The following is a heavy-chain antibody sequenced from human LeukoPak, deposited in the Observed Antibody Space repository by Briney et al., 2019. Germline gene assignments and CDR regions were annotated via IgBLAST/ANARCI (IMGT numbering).Heavy chain of an antibody. Sequence: GGSLRLSCAASGFTFSSYWMSWVRQAPGKGLEWVANIKQDGSEKYYVDSVKGRFTISRDNAKNSLYLQMNSLRAEDTAVYYCARDHAMVRGVITAMIDAFDIWGQGTMVTVSS. V-gene: IGHV3-7*01. CDR2: IKQDGSEK. D-gene: IGHD3-10*01. CDR1: GFTFSSYW. CDR3: ARDHAMVRGVITAMIDAFDI. J-gene: IGHJ3*02.